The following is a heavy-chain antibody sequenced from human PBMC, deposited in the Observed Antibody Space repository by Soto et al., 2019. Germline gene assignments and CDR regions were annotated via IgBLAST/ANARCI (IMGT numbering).Heavy chain of an antibody. CDR3: ASHTPAIAISDP. D-gene: IGHD2-21*01. CDR1: GGSISSSSYY. CDR2: IYYSGST. J-gene: IGHJ5*02. Sequence: QLQLQESGPGLVKPSETLSLTCTVSGGSISSSSYYWGWIRQPPGKGRGWIGSIYYSGSTYYTPPLKRRVTIYVHTSKTPVSLTLRAVTAAGTAVYYCASHTPAIAISDPWGRGTLVTFSS. V-gene: IGHV4-39*01.